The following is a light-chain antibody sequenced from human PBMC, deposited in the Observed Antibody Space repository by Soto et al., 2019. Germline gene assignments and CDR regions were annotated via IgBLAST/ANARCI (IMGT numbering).Light chain of an antibody. CDR2: EAS. CDR1: QSISSW. CDR3: EDYSSSSGLT. V-gene: IGKV1-5*03. J-gene: IGKJ4*01. Sequence: DIQMTQSPSTLSASVGDRVTITCRASQSISSWLAWYQQKPGKAPKLLIYEASSLKSGVPSRFSGSGSATEFPLTISSLQPDDFATYYCEDYSSSSGLTFGGGTKVDIK.